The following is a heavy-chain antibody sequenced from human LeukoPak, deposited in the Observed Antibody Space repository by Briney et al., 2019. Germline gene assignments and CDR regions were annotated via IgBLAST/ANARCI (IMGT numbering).Heavy chain of an antibody. CDR2: ISSSSSTI. D-gene: IGHD3-10*01. CDR3: ARDDFRGRTPFDY. J-gene: IGHJ4*02. Sequence: GGSLRLSCAASGFTFSSYSRNWVRQAPGKGLEWVSYISSSSSTIYYADSVKGRFTISRDNAKKSLYLQMNSLRAEDTAVYYCARDDFRGRTPFDYWGQGTLVTVSS. V-gene: IGHV3-48*01. CDR1: GFTFSSYS.